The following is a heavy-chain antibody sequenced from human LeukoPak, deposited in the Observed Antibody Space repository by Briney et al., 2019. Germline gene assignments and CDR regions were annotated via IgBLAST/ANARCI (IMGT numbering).Heavy chain of an antibody. CDR2: MNPNSGNT. D-gene: IGHD3-22*01. J-gene: IGHJ1*01. Sequence: GASVKVSCKASGYTFTNYDINWVRQATGQGLEWMGWMNPNSGNTGYAQKFQGRVTMTRDTSISTAYMELSRLTSDDTAVYYCARGYYDSSGFEYFQDWGQGTLVTVSS. CDR3: ARGYYDSSGFEYFQD. CDR1: GYTFTNYD. V-gene: IGHV1-8*01.